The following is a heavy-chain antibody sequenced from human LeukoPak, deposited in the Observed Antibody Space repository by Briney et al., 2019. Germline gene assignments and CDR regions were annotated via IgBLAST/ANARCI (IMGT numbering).Heavy chain of an antibody. CDR3: AREVNRPTDADAFDI. CDR1: GGSIISDNHF. D-gene: IGHD1-26*01. J-gene: IGHJ3*02. Sequence: SQTLSLTCTVSGGSIISDNHFWSWIRQHPGKDLEWLGYIHHSGRAFYSPSLESRLTISLDTSKNQFSLKLNSVIGADTAVYYCAREVNRPTDADAFDIWGQGTMVTVSS. CDR2: IHHSGRA. V-gene: IGHV4-31*03.